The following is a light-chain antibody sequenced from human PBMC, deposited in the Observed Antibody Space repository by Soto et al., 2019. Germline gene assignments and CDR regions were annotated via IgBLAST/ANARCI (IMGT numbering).Light chain of an antibody. Sequence: EIVMTQSPATLSVSPGERATLSCRASQSVSGYLAWYQQKPGQAPRLLIYDASSRATGIPARFSGTGSGTDFTLTISRLEPADFAVYYCQLYDSSPTWTFGQGTKVDIK. J-gene: IGKJ1*01. V-gene: IGKV3-20*01. CDR1: QSVSGY. CDR3: QLYDSSPTWT. CDR2: DAS.